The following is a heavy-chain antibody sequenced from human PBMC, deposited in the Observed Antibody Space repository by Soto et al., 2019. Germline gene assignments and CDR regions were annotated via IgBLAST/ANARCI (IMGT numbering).Heavy chain of an antibody. CDR1: GGSISSYY. D-gene: IGHD3-10*01. V-gene: IGHV4-59*01. CDR2: IYYSGST. J-gene: IGHJ6*02. Sequence: QVQLQESGPGLVKPSETLSLTCTVSGGSISSYYWSWIRQPPGKGLEGIGYIYYSGSTNYNPSLKSRVTISVDTSKNQFSLKLSSVTAADTAVYYCARDRPSGGFGELPGYGMDVWGQGTTVTVSS. CDR3: ARDRPSGGFGELPGYGMDV.